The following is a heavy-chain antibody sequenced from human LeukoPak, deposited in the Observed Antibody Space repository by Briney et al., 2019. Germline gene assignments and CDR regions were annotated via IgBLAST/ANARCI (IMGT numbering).Heavy chain of an antibody. J-gene: IGHJ4*02. V-gene: IGHV1-2*04. CDR2: INPNSGGT. CDR3: ARDPDSSSWSYFDY. D-gene: IGHD6-13*01. CDR1: GYTFTGYY. Sequence: ASVKVSCKASGYTFTGYYMHWVRQAPGQGLEWMGWINPNSGGTNYAQKFQGWVTMTRDTSISTAYMELSRLRSDDTAVYYCARDPDSSSWSYFDYWGQGTLVTVSS.